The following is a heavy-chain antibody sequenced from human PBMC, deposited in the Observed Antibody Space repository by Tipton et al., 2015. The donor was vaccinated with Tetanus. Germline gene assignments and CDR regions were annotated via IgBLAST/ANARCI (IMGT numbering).Heavy chain of an antibody. CDR2: ISDSGLT. V-gene: IGHV4-59*11. CDR3: TRANHEFPKKGPFDS. J-gene: IGHJ4*02. D-gene: IGHD3-10*01. CDR1: GGSLSGHF. Sequence: TLSLTCAVSGGSLSGHFWSWVRQPPGKGLEWLAYISDSGLTNSNYFLKSRITISRDTSRNQFSLKLTSVTAADTAVYYCTRANHEFPKKGPFDSWGQGTLVIVS.